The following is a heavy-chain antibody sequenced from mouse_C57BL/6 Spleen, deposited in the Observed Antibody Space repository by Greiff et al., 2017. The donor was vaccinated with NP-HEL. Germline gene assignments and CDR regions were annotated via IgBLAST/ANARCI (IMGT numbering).Heavy chain of an antibody. V-gene: IGHV1-26*01. CDR1: GYTFTDYY. D-gene: IGHD1-1*01. CDR2: INPNNGGT. CDR3: SRGAPLRGGYFEF. Sequence: EVQLQQSGPELVKPGASVKISCKASGYTFTDYYMNWVKQSHGKSLEWIGDINPNNGGTSYNQKFKGKATLTVDKSSSTAYRERRSLTSEDSAVYYWSRGAPLRGGYFEFWGTGTTVTVSS. J-gene: IGHJ1*03.